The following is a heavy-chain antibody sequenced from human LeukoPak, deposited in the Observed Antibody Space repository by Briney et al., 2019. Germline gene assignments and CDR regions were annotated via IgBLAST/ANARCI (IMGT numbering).Heavy chain of an antibody. J-gene: IGHJ5*02. CDR3: ARIPRDIVVPAAIRSSWFDP. D-gene: IGHD2-2*02. CDR2: ISAYNGNT. V-gene: IGHV1-18*01. Sequence: ASVKVSCKASGYTFTSYGIIWVRQAPGQGLEWMGWISAYNGNTNYAQKLQGRVTMTTDTSTSTAYMELRSLRSDDTAVYYCARIPRDIVVPAAIRSSWFDPWGQGTLVTVSS. CDR1: GYTFTSYG.